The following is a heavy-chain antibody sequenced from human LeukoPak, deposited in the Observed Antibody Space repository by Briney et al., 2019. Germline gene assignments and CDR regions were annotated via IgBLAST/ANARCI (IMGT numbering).Heavy chain of an antibody. Sequence: GGSLRLSCEASGFAFSIYSVHWVRQAPGKGLERVSSISGADNYIYYGDSVKGRFTISRDNAKNSLYLQMNSLRAEDTAVYYCARDTAMVWGYYYYYMDVWGKGTTVTVSS. CDR1: GFAFSIYS. CDR3: ARDTAMVWGYYYYYMDV. V-gene: IGHV3-21*04. J-gene: IGHJ6*03. D-gene: IGHD5-18*01. CDR2: ISGADNYI.